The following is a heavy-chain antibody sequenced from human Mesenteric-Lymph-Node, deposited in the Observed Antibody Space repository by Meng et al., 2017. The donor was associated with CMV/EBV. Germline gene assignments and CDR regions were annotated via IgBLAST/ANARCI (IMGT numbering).Heavy chain of an antibody. J-gene: IGHJ6*02. D-gene: IGHD2-2*01. CDR1: GFTFSSYE. Sequence: GGSLRLSCAASGFTFSSYEMNWVRQAPGKGLEWVSYISSSGSTRYYADSVKGRFTISRDNAKNSLYLQMNSLRAEDTAVYYCARGVRLYCSSTSCFPNYYYYYGMDVWGQGTTVTVSS. CDR2: ISSSGSTR. CDR3: ARGVRLYCSSTSCFPNYYYYYGMDV. V-gene: IGHV3-48*03.